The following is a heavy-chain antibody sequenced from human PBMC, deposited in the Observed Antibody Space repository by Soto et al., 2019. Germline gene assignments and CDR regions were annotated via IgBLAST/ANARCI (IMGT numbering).Heavy chain of an antibody. Sequence: ASVKVSCKASGGSFMSQAISWVRQAPGQGPEWMGGIIPFSGTVTYTQRFQGRLTLTADEPTKTAYMELSSLRSEDTAVYYCARGSYDSYAGFFGMDVWVQGTLVTVSS. D-gene: IGHD3-10*01. V-gene: IGHV1-69*13. CDR2: IIPFSGTV. CDR1: GGSFMSQA. J-gene: IGHJ4*02. CDR3: ARGSYDSYAGFFGMDV.